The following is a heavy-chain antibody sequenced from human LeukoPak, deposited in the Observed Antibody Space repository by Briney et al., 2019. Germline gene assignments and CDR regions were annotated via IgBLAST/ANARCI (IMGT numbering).Heavy chain of an antibody. J-gene: IGHJ4*02. CDR2: IKQDGSEK. CDR3: ARDYGDCFDY. D-gene: IGHD4-17*01. V-gene: IGHV3-7*01. Sequence: RPGGSLRLSCAASGFTFSSHWMSWVRQAPGKGLEWVANIKQDGSEKYYVDSVKGRFTISRDNAKNSLYLQMNSLRAEDTAVYYCARDYGDCFDYWGQGTLVTVSS. CDR1: GFTFSSHW.